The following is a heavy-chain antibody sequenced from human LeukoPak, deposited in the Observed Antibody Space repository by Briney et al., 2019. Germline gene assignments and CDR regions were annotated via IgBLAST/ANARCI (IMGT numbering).Heavy chain of an antibody. CDR2: IIPMFGTA. V-gene: IGHV1-69*13. CDR1: GGTFSSYA. D-gene: IGHD5-24*01. J-gene: IGHJ6*03. CDR3: ARVVEMATIDAGGSYYYYYMDV. Sequence: SVKVSCKASGGTFSSYAINWVRQAPGQGLEWMGGIIPMFGTANYAQKFQGRVTITADESTSTAYMELSSLRSEDTAVYYCARVVEMATIDAGGSYYYYYMDVWGKGTTVTVSS.